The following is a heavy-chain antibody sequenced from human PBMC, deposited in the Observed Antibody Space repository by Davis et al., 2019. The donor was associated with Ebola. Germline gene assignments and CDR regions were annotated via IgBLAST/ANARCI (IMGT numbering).Heavy chain of an antibody. Sequence: GSLRLSCVASGFTFSSYAMSWIRQPPGKGLEWIGEINHSGSTNYNPSLKSRVTISVDTSKNQFSLKLSSVTAADTAVYYCARGFRFLEWLFSYYGMDVWGKGTTVTVSS. V-gene: IGHV4-34*01. CDR3: ARGFRFLEWLFSYYGMDV. CDR2: INHSGST. J-gene: IGHJ6*04. D-gene: IGHD3-3*01. CDR1: GFTFSSYA.